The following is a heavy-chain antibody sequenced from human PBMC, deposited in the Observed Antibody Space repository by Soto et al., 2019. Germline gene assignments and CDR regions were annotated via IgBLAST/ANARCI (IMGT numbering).Heavy chain of an antibody. CDR2: INHSGST. D-gene: IGHD3-22*01. Sequence: SDTLSLTCAVYGVSFSGYYWSWIRQPPGKGLEWIGEINHSGSTNYNPSLKSRVTISVDTSKNQFSLKLSSVTAADTAVYYCARLGYYYDSSGYYVDYWGQGTLVSVSS. V-gene: IGHV4-34*01. J-gene: IGHJ4*02. CDR3: ARLGYYYDSSGYYVDY. CDR1: GVSFSGYY.